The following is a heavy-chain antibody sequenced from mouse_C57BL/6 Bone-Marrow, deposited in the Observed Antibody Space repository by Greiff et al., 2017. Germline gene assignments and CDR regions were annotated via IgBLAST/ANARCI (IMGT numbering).Heavy chain of an antibody. CDR1: GYTFTSYW. Sequence: QVQLQQPGAELVKPGASVKLSCKASGYTFTSYWMHWVKQRPGRGLEWMGRIDPNSGGTKYNEKFKSKATLTVDKPSSTAYMQLSSLTSEDSAVYYCARSGYGNYGDYYYAVAYWGQGTSVTVSS. J-gene: IGHJ4*01. D-gene: IGHD2-10*02. CDR3: ARSGYGNYGDYYYAVAY. V-gene: IGHV1-72*01. CDR2: IDPNSGGT.